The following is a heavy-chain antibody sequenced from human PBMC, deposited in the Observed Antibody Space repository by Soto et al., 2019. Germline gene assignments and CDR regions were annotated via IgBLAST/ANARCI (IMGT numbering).Heavy chain of an antibody. CDR1: GGSISSGGYY. CDR3: ARGGFWSGYYKLGTWFDP. CDR2: IYYSGST. D-gene: IGHD3-3*01. V-gene: IGHV4-31*03. Sequence: PWETLSLTCTVSGGSISSGGYYWSWIRQHPGKGLEWIGYIYYSGSTYYNPSLKSRVTISVDTSKNQFSLKLSSVTAADTAVYYCARGGFWSGYYKLGTWFDPWGQGTLVTVSS. J-gene: IGHJ5*02.